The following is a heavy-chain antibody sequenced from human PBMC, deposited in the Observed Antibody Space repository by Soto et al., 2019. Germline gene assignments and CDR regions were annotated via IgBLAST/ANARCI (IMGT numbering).Heavy chain of an antibody. Sequence: ASVKVSCKASGYTFTGYYMHWVRQAPGQGLEWMGWINPNSGGTNYAQKFQGWVTMTRDTSISTAYMELSRLRSDDTAVYYCARARGSGSYQYYYYYYGMDVWGQGTTVTVSS. D-gene: IGHD3-10*01. CDR2: INPNSGGT. CDR3: ARARGSGSYQYYYYYYGMDV. J-gene: IGHJ6*02. CDR1: GYTFTGYY. V-gene: IGHV1-2*04.